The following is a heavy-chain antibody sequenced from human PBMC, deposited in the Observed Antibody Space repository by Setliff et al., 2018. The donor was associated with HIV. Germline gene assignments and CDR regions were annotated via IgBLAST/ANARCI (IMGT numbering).Heavy chain of an antibody. V-gene: IGHV4-38-2*01. D-gene: IGHD3-16*02. Sequence: SETLSLTCAVSGYSITTGYQWGWIRQSPGKGPEWIGSIHHSGTTYYNPSLRSRATLLVDTSKNQFSLKMISLSAADSAMYFCARGHYYDHLWGTYRDAYFDFWGQGTLVTVSS. J-gene: IGHJ4*02. CDR3: ARGHYYDHLWGTYRDAYFDF. CDR1: GYSITTGYQ. CDR2: IHHSGTT.